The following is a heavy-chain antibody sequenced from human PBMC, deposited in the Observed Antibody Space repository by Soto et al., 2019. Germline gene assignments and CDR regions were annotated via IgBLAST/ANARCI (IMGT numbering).Heavy chain of an antibody. V-gene: IGHV4-59*01. CDR2: IYYSGST. D-gene: IGHD4-17*01. CDR3: ARDDYASSAFDI. Sequence: SETLSLTCTVSGGSSSSYYWSWIRQPPGKGLEWIGYIYYSGSTNYNPSLKSRVTISVDTSKNQFSLKLSSVTAADTAVYYCARDDYASSAFDIWGQGTMVTVSS. J-gene: IGHJ3*02. CDR1: GGSSSSYY.